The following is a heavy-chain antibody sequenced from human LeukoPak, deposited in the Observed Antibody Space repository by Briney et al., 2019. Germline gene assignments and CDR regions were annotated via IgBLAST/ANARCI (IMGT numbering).Heavy chain of an antibody. CDR3: ARLLGMVTTFDY. CDR2: ISKDKTTK. D-gene: IGHD4-23*01. Sequence: GGSLRVSCAGSGFSFSGYLLSWVRQAPGKGLEWVATISKDKTTKWYDDSVRGRFTISRDNAKNSLYLEMTSLRAEDTAVYYCARLLGMVTTFDYWGQGTLVTVSS. V-gene: IGHV3-7*01. J-gene: IGHJ4*02. CDR1: GFSFSGYL.